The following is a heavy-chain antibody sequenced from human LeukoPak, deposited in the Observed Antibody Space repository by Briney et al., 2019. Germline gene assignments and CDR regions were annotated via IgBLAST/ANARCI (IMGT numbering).Heavy chain of an antibody. V-gene: IGHV4-34*01. D-gene: IGHD6-19*01. J-gene: IGHJ5*02. Sequence: PSETLSHTCSVYGGSFSGYYWSWILQPPGKGLEWIGEINHSGSTNYNPSLKSRVTISVDTSKNQFSLKLSSVTAADTAVYYCARPVRQWLVRDNWFDPWGQGTLVTVSS. CDR2: INHSGST. CDR1: GGSFSGYY. CDR3: ARPVRQWLVRDNWFDP.